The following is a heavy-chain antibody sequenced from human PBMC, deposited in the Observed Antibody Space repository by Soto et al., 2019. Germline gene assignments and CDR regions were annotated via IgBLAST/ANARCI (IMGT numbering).Heavy chain of an antibody. CDR2: TYYRSKWYN. CDR1: GDSVSSNSAA. Sequence: SQTLSLTCAISGDSVSSNSAAWNRIRQSPSRGLEWLGRTYYRSKWYNDYVESVKSRITINPDTSKNQFSLQLSSVTPEDTAVYYCSRGAGSVAGSVAGFFDYWGPGILVTVSS. V-gene: IGHV6-1*01. J-gene: IGHJ4*02. CDR3: SRGAGSVAGSVAGFFDY. D-gene: IGHD3-10*01.